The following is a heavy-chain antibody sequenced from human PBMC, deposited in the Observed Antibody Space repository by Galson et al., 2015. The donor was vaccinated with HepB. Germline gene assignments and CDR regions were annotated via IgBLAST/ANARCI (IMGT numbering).Heavy chain of an antibody. CDR2: INPNSGGT. J-gene: IGHJ4*02. V-gene: IGHV1-2*06. Sequence: SVKVSCKASGYTFTGYYMHWVRQAPGQGLEWMGRINPNSGGTNYAQKFQGRVTMTRDTSISTAYMELSRLRSDDTAVYYCAREGSYDFWSGYYPHYWGQGTLVTVSS. CDR3: AREGSYDFWSGYYPHY. CDR1: GYTFTGYY. D-gene: IGHD3-3*01.